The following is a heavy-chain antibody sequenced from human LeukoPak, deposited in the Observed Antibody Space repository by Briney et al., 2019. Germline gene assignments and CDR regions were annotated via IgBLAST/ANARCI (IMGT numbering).Heavy chain of an antibody. V-gene: IGHV3-33*01. CDR2: IWYDGSNK. CDR3: ARDKAQSLDY. Sequence: GGSLRLSCAASGFTFSSYGMHWVRQAPGKGQEWVAVIWYDGSNKYYADSVKGRFTISRDNSKNTLYLQINSLRAEDTAVYYCARDKAQSLDYWGQGTLVTVSS. J-gene: IGHJ4*02. CDR1: GFTFSSYG.